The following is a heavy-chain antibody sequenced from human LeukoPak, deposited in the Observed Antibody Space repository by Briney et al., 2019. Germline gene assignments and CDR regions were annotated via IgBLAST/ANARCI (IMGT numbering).Heavy chain of an antibody. CDR2: ISGSGGST. CDR3: ARALQLGIVVVPAALDY. D-gene: IGHD2-2*01. Sequence: GGSLRLSCAASGFTFSSYAMSWVRQAPGKGLEWVSAISGSGGSTYYADSVKGRFTISRDNSKNTLYLQMNSLRAEDTAVYYCARALQLGIVVVPAALDYWGQGTLVTVSS. CDR1: GFTFSSYA. J-gene: IGHJ4*02. V-gene: IGHV3-23*01.